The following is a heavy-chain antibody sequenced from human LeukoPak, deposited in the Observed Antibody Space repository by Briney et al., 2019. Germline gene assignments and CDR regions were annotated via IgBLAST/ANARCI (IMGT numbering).Heavy chain of an antibody. V-gene: IGHV4-34*01. Sequence: LETLSLTCAVYGGSFSGYYWSWIRQPPGKGLEWIGEINHSGSTNYNPSLKSRVTISVDTSKNQFSLKLSSVTAADTAVYYCARATSSSGGDYWGQGTLLTVSS. J-gene: IGHJ4*02. CDR2: INHSGST. D-gene: IGHD6-6*01. CDR3: ARATSSSGGDY. CDR1: GGSFSGYY.